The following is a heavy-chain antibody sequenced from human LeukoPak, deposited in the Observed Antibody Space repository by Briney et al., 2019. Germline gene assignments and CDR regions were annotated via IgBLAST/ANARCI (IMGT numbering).Heavy chain of an antibody. V-gene: IGHV4-39*01. CDR1: GGSISSSSYY. CDR2: IYYSGST. D-gene: IGHD1-26*01. Sequence: PSEALSLTCTVSGGSISSSSYYWGWIRQPPGKGLEWIGSIYYSGSTYYNPSLKSRVTISVDTSKNQFSLKLSSVTAADTAVYYCARLFLSVGATLFDYWGQGTLVTVSS. J-gene: IGHJ4*02. CDR3: ARLFLSVGATLFDY.